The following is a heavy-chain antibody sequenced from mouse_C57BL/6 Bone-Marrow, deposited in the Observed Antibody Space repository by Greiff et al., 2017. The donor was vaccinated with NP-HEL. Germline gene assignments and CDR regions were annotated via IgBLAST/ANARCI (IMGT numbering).Heavy chain of an antibody. CDR1: GYTFTSYW. CDR3: ARGTTVVAHYYAMDY. CDR2: INPSNGGT. D-gene: IGHD1-1*01. V-gene: IGHV1-53*01. J-gene: IGHJ4*01. Sequence: QVQLQQSGTELVKPGASVKLSCKASGYTFTSYWMHWVKQRPGQGLEWIGNINPSNGGTNYNEKFKSKATLTVDKSSSTAYMQLSSLTSEDSAVYYCARGTTVVAHYYAMDYWGQGTSVTVSS.